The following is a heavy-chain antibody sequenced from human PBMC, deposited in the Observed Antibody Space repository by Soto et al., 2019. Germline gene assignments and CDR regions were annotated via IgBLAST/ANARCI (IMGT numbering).Heavy chain of an antibody. D-gene: IGHD2-2*01. CDR3: ARGRYCSSTSRPLSARPFDY. V-gene: IGHV1-69*06. J-gene: IGHJ4*02. CDR1: GGTFSSYA. CDR2: IIPIFGTA. Sequence: SVKVSCKASGGTFSSYAISWVRQAPGQGLEWMGGIIPIFGTANYAQKFQGRVTITADKSTSTAYMELSSLRSEDTAVYYCARGRYCSSTSRPLSARPFDYWGQGTLVTVSS.